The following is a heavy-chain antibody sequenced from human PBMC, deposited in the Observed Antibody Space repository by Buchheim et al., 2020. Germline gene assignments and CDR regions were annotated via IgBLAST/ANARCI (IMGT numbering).Heavy chain of an antibody. V-gene: IGHV1-46*03. CDR2: INPSGGST. J-gene: IGHJ4*02. CDR1: AYTFTGYY. D-gene: IGHD2-15*01. CDR3: ATEGAPGRGGIDY. Sequence: QVQLVQSGAEVKKPGASVKVSCKASAYTFTGYYMHWVRQAPGQGLEWMGIINPSGGSTSYAPIFQGRLTMTRDTSTSTVYMDLSSLRSEDTAVYYCATEGAPGRGGIDYWGQGTL.